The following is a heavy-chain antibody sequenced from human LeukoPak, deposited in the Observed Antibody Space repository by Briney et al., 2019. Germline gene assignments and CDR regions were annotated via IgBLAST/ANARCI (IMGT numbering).Heavy chain of an antibody. J-gene: IGHJ4*02. D-gene: IGHD1-14*01. CDR2: TRNKANSYTT. CDR3: ATFRGGQPYC. Sequence: GGSLRLSCAASGFTFSDHYMDWVRQAPGKGLEWVGRTRNKANSYTTEYAASVKGRFTISRDDSKNSLYLQMNSLKTEDTAVYYCATFRGGQPYCWGQGTLVTVSS. CDR1: GFTFSDHY. V-gene: IGHV3-72*01.